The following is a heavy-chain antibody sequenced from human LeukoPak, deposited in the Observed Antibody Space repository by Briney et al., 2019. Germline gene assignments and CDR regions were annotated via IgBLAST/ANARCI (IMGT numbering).Heavy chain of an antibody. D-gene: IGHD3-16*01. V-gene: IGHV4-34*01. CDR3: ARDRHDMITFVWQGFDP. J-gene: IGHJ5*02. CDR2: INHSVST. Sequence: PSETPSLTCGLYGGSFNGPYWSCIRHPPGKGLEWIGAINHSVSTNYSPSLESRVTISLDTSKNQFSLKLTSVTAADTAVYYCARDRHDMITFVWQGFDPWGQGTLVTVSS. CDR1: GGSFNGPY.